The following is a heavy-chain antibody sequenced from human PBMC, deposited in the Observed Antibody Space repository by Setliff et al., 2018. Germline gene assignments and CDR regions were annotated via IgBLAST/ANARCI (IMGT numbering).Heavy chain of an antibody. V-gene: IGHV4-39*01. CDR1: GDSISSGTYY. J-gene: IGHJ5*02. CDR3: AKHGEESKVTTYLAS. CDR2: RYYSGYT. D-gene: IGHD4-17*01. Sequence: SETLSLTCTVSGDSISSGTYYWGWIRQPPGKGLEWIGSRYYSGYTYYNPSLKSRVAMSVDKAKNQFSLNLRSVSAADTAIYYCAKHGEESKVTTYLASWGQGTLVTVSS.